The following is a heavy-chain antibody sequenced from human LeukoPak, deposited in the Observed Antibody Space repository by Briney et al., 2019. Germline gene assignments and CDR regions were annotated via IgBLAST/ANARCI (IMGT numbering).Heavy chain of an antibody. CDR1: GFTFSDYG. D-gene: IGHD3-3*01. CDR2: IWYDGSNK. J-gene: IGHJ4*02. CDR3: ARVVLYYDFWSAYFHD. Sequence: PGRSLRLSCAASGFTFSDYGMHWVRQAPGKGLEWVAVIWYDGSNKYYADSVKGRFTISRDNSKNTLYLQMNSLRAEDTAVYYCARVVLYYDFWSAYFHDWGQGTLVTVSS. V-gene: IGHV3-33*01.